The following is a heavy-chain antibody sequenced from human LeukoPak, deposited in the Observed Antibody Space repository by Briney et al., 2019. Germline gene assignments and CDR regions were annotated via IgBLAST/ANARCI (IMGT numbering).Heavy chain of an antibody. J-gene: IGHJ4*02. CDR2: IYHSGST. Sequence: SETLSLTCAVPGYSISSGYYWGWIRQPPGKGLEWIGSIYHSGSTYYNPSLKSRVTISVDTSKNQFSLKLSSVTAADTAVYYCASTYYYDSSGYYYWGQGTLVTVSS. CDR1: GYSISSGYY. D-gene: IGHD3-22*01. CDR3: ASTYYYDSSGYYY. V-gene: IGHV4-38-2*01.